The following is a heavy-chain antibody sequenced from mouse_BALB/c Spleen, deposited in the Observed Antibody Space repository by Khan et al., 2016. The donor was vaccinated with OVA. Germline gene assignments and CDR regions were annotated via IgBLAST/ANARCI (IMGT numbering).Heavy chain of an antibody. D-gene: IGHD4-1*01. CDR2: IYPGSDST. J-gene: IGHJ3*01. CDR3: ARAGWDVFAY. Sequence: VELQQPGPELVKPGASVKMSCKASGYTFTDYVMNWVKQRNGQGLEWIGQIYPGSDSTYYNEKFKGKATLTADRSSSTAYMQLSNLTSEDSAVYFCARAGWDVFAYGGQGTLVTVSA. V-gene: IGHV1-77*01. CDR1: GYTFTDYV.